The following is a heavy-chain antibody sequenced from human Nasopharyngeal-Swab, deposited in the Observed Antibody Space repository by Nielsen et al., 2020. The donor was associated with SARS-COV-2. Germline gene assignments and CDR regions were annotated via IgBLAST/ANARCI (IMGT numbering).Heavy chain of an antibody. CDR1: GFIFSSYS. CDR2: ISSSSSYI. D-gene: IGHD1-26*01. V-gene: IGHV3-21*04. Sequence: GGSLRLSCAASGFIFSSYSMNWVRQAPGKGLEWVSSISSSSSYIYYADSVKGRFTISRDNAKNSLYLQMNSLRPEDTALYYCAKDPARIVGAPTAAFDFWGQGTLVTVSS. CDR3: AKDPARIVGAPTAAFDF. J-gene: IGHJ4*02.